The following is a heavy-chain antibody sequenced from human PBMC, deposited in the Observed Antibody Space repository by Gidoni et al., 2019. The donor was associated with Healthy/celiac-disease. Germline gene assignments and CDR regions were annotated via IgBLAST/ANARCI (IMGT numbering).Heavy chain of an antibody. J-gene: IGHJ4*02. V-gene: IGHV4-59*08. Sequence: QVQLQESGPGLVKPSETLSLPCTVSGGSISSYYWSWIRQPPGKGLEWIGYIYYSGSTNYNPSLKSRVTISVDTSKNQFSLKLSSVTAADTAVYYCARHSSYYDFWSGYYSSPCYFDYWGQGTLVTVSS. CDR3: ARHSSYYDFWSGYYSSPCYFDY. CDR2: IYYSGST. CDR1: GGSISSYY. D-gene: IGHD3-3*01.